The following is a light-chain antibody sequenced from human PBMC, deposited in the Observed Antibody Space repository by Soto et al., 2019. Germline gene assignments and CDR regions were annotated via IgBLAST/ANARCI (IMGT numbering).Light chain of an antibody. J-gene: IGKJ1*01. V-gene: IGKV3-20*01. CDR1: QSVSSSY. CDR3: QQYGSPPET. CDR2: GAS. Sequence: EIVFTQSPCTLSLSPGERATLSCRASQSVSSSYLAWYQQKPGQAPRLLIYGASSRATGIPDRFSGSGSGTDFTLTISRLEPEDLAVYYCQQYGSPPETFGQGTKVDIK.